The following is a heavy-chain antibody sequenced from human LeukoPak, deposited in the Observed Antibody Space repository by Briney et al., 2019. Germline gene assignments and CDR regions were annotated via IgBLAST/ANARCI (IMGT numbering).Heavy chain of an antibody. V-gene: IGHV3-74*01. CDR1: GFTFSTSW. CDR2: VSLDGSTT. CDR3: ARDRCIRDLAHTGRGDGLDL. D-gene: IGHD5-24*01. J-gene: IGHJ3*01. Sequence: GGSLRLSCAASGFTFSTSWMTWVRQAPGKGLVWVSPVSLDGSTTTYADSVKGRFTISRDNAKNTLFLQMNSLKAEDTAVYYCARDRCIRDLAHTGRGDGLDLWGQGTMVTVAS.